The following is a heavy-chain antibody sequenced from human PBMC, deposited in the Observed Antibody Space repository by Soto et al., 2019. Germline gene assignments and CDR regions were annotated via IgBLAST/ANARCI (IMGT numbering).Heavy chain of an antibody. J-gene: IGHJ4*02. Sequence: PGGSLRLSCAASGFTFNDYTMHWVRQGPGKGLEWVSGISWKTGSIGYADSVKGRFTISRDNAKNSLYLRMNSLTAEDTALYYCAKDRPRQYSSAWTFDYWGQGTLVTVSS. CDR1: GFTFNDYT. D-gene: IGHD6-19*01. CDR2: ISWKTGSI. CDR3: AKDRPRQYSSAWTFDY. V-gene: IGHV3-9*01.